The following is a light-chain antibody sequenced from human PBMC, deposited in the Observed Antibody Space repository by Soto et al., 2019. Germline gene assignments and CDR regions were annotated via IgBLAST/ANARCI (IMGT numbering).Light chain of an antibody. V-gene: IGKV3-20*01. Sequence: ENVLTQSLGTLSLSPGEGATISCRASQSVTKNFLAWYQQKPGQAPRLLIYGASSRPGGIPDRFSGSGSGTDFTLTIPRLEPEDFAVYYCQQYGSSPYTFCQGTKVDVK. J-gene: IGKJ2*01. CDR2: GAS. CDR3: QQYGSSPYT. CDR1: QSVTKNF.